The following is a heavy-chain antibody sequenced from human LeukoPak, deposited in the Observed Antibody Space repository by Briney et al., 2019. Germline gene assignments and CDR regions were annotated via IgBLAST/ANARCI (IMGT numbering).Heavy chain of an antibody. V-gene: IGHV1-18*01. CDR1: GYSFDSSH. CDR3: ARDRSGFHLDY. Sequence: ASVKVSCKASGYSFDSSHIAWVRQAPGHGLEWMGWIAVYNGIPKNVENLQGRITMTADTSTRTAYMELRSLTSDDTAVYYCARDRSGFHLDYWGQGTLVTVSS. CDR2: IAVYNGIP. J-gene: IGHJ4*02. D-gene: IGHD3-10*01.